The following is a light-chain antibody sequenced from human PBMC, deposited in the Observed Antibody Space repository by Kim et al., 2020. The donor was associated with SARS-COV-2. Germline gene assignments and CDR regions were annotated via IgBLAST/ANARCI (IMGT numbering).Light chain of an antibody. CDR3: QSYDSSLNVVV. Sequence: QGVTISCTGGSSNIGAGYDVHWYRQLPGTAPKLLIYRNNNRPSGVPDRFSGSKSGTSASLAITGLQAEDEADYYCQSYDSSLNVVVFGGGTQLTVL. CDR2: RNN. J-gene: IGLJ2*01. V-gene: IGLV1-40*01. CDR1: SSNIGAGYD.